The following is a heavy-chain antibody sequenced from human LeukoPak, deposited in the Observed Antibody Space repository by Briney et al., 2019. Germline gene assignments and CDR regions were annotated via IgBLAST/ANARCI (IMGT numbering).Heavy chain of an antibody. V-gene: IGHV3-53*01. J-gene: IGHJ2*01. CDR2: LYSGSDT. Sequence: GGSLRLSCAASGFTVSTNYMNWVRQAPGKGLEWVSILYSGSDTYYSDSVKGRFTISRYSSNNILSLQMNNLRAEDTAVYYCARVGDHFHWYLDLWGRGTLVTVSS. D-gene: IGHD3-10*01. CDR1: GFTVSTNY. CDR3: ARVGDHFHWYLDL.